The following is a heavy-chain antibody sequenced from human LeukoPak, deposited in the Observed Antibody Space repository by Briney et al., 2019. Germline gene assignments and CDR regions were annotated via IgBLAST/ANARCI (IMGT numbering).Heavy chain of an antibody. CDR3: TRLNSGTYLAY. CDR1: GFSLSTSGMR. J-gene: IGHJ4*02. CDR2: IDWDDDK. Sequence: SGPTLVNPTQTLTLTCTFSGFSLSTSGMRVSWIRQPPGKALEWLARIDWDDDKFYSTSLKTRLTISKDTSKNQVVLTMTNMDPVDTATYYCTRLNSGTYLAYWGQGTLVTVSS. V-gene: IGHV2-70*04. D-gene: IGHD2-2*02.